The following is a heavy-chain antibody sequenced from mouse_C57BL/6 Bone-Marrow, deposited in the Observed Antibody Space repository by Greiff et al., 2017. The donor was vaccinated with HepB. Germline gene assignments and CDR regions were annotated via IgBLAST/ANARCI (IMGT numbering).Heavy chain of an antibody. V-gene: IGHV1-15*01. CDR2: IDPETGGT. CDR1: GYTFTDYE. Sequence: VQLVESGAELVRPGASVTLSCKASGYTFTDYEMHWVKQTPVHGLEWIGAIDPETGGTAYNQKFKGKAILTADKSSSTAYMELRSLTSEDSAVYYCTRHWYFDYWGQGTTLTVSS. J-gene: IGHJ2*01. CDR3: TRHWYFDY. D-gene: IGHD4-1*01.